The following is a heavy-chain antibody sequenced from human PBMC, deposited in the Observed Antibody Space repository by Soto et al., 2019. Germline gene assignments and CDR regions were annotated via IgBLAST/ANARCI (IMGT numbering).Heavy chain of an antibody. V-gene: IGHV3-74*01. J-gene: IGHJ4*02. D-gene: IGHD5-18*01. Sequence: PGGSLRLSCAASGLTLSSYWMHWVRQAPGKRLVWVSRVNSDGSSTDYADSVKGRFTISRDNAKNTLYLQMNSLRAEDTAVYYCAKATRAGYSYGDFAYWGQGTLVTVSS. CDR3: AKATRAGYSYGDFAY. CDR2: VNSDGSST. CDR1: GLTLSSYW.